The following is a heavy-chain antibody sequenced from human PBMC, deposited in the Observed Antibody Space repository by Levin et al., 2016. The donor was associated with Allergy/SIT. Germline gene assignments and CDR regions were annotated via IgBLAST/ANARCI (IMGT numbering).Heavy chain of an antibody. CDR2: ISGSGGNT. Sequence: WIRQPPGKGLEWVSAISGSGGNTYYADSVKGRFTISRDNSKNTLYLQMNSLRAEDTAVYYCAKEFTHFDYWGQGTLVTVSS. V-gene: IGHV3-23*01. J-gene: IGHJ4*02. CDR3: AKEFTHFDY.